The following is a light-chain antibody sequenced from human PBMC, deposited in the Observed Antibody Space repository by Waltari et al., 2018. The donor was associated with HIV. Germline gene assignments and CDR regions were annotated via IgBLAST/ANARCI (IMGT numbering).Light chain of an antibody. CDR1: SGHSSYD. V-gene: IGLV4-69*01. Sequence: QLVLTQSPSASASLGASVKPTCTLSSGHSSYDIAWPQQQPEKGPRYLMNLNSDGSHSKGDGIPDRFSGSSSGAERYLTISTLQSEDEADYYCQTWGTGILVFGGGTKLTVL. J-gene: IGLJ3*02. CDR2: LNSDGSH. CDR3: QTWGTGILV.